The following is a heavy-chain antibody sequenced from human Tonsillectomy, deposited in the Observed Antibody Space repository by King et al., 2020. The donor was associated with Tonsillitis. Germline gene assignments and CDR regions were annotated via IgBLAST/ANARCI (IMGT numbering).Heavy chain of an antibody. CDR3: ARHPKVGATSNFDY. J-gene: IGHJ4*02. D-gene: IGHD1-26*01. CDR1: GGSISSSSYY. Sequence: QLQESGPGLVKPSETLSLTCTVSGGSISSSSYYWGWIRQPPGKGLEWIGSIYYSGSTYYNPSHKSRVTISVDTSKNQFSLKLSSVTAADTAVYYCARHPKVGATSNFDYWGQGTLVTVSS. V-gene: IGHV4-39*01. CDR2: IYYSGST.